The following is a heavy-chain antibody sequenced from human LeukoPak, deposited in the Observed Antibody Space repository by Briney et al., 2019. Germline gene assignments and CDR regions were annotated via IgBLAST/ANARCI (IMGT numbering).Heavy chain of an antibody. Sequence: PSETLSLTCAGYGGSFSGYYWSWLRQPPGKGLEWIGEINHSGSTNYNPSLKSRVTISVDTSKNQFSLKLSSVTAADTAVYYCARGLQATEYYFDYWGQGTLVTVSS. CDR3: ARGLQATEYYFDY. J-gene: IGHJ4*02. CDR2: INHSGST. D-gene: IGHD5-24*01. V-gene: IGHV4-34*01. CDR1: GGSFSGYY.